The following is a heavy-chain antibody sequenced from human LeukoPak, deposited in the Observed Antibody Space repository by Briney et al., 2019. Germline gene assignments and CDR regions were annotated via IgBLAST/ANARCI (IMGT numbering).Heavy chain of an antibody. Sequence: GGSLRLSCAASGFTFSSYAMSWVRQAPGKGLEWVSAISGSGGSTYYADSVKGRFTISRDNSKNTLYLQVNSLRAEDTAVYYCARDAPQGQQLYAGGMDVWGQGTTVTVSS. CDR2: ISGSGGST. CDR3: ARDAPQGQQLYAGGMDV. V-gene: IGHV3-23*01. D-gene: IGHD6-13*01. J-gene: IGHJ6*02. CDR1: GFTFSSYA.